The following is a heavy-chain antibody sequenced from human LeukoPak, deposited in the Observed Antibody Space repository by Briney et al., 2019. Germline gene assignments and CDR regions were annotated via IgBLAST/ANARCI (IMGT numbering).Heavy chain of an antibody. CDR1: GGSISSSSYY. J-gene: IGHJ4*02. CDR2: IYYSGST. Sequence: SETLSLTCTVSGGSISSSSYYWGWIRQPPGKGLEWIGSIYYSGSTYYNPSLKSRVTISVDTSKNQFSLKLSSVTAADTAVYYCASNRRGATGDFDYWGQGTLVTVSS. CDR3: ASNRRGATGDFDY. D-gene: IGHD1-14*01. V-gene: IGHV4-39*01.